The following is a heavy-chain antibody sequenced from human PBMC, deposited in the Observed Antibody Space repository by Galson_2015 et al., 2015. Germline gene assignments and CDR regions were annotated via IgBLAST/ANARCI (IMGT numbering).Heavy chain of an antibody. V-gene: IGHV3-7*01. CDR3: ARDHYCSGGRCYLESLDY. CDR2: IEQDGSEK. CDR1: GFTFSSYW. D-gene: IGHD2-15*01. Sequence: SLRLSCAASGFTFSSYWMTWVRQAPGKGLEWVANIEQDGSEKYYVDSVKGRFTISRDNAKNSLYLQMNSLRAEDTAVYYCARDHYCSGGRCYLESLDYWGQGTLVTVSS. J-gene: IGHJ4*02.